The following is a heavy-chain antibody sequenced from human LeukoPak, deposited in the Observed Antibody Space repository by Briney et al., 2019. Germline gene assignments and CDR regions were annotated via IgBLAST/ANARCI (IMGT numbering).Heavy chain of an antibody. V-gene: IGHV3-74*01. D-gene: IGHD6-13*01. CDR3: ARGRSSSWYDSCFDY. CDR2: INSDGSST. CDR1: GFTFSSYW. J-gene: IGHJ4*02. Sequence: GGSLRLSCAASGFTFSSYWMHWVRQAPGKGLVWVSRINSDGSSTSYADSVKGRFTISRDNAKNTLYLQMNSLRAEDTAVYYRARGRSSSWYDSCFDYWGQGTLVTVSS.